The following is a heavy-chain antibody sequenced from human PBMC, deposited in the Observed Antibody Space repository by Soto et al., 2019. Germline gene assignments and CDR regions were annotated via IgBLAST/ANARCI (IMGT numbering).Heavy chain of an antibody. CDR3: ARIHSSSWLNWFDP. D-gene: IGHD6-13*01. V-gene: IGHV4-61*01. Sequence: QVQLQESGPGLVKPSETLSLTCTVSGGSVSSGSYYWSWIRQPPGKGLEWIGYIYYSGSTNYNPSLKSRVTIAVDTSKSQFSLKLRSVTAADTAVYYCARIHSSSWLNWFDPWGQGTLVTVSS. J-gene: IGHJ5*02. CDR2: IYYSGST. CDR1: GGSVSSGSYY.